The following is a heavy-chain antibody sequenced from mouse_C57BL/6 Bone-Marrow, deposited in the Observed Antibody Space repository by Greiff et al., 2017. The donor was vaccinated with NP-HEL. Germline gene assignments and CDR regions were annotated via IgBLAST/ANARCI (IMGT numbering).Heavy chain of an antibody. D-gene: IGHD2-5*01. Sequence: EVMLVESGGGLVQSGRSLRLSCATSGFTFSDFYMEWVRQAPGKGLEWIAASRNKANDYTTEYSASVKGRFIVSRDTSQSILYLQMNALRAEDTAIYYCARDANYSNYDFYAMDYWGQGTSVTVSS. V-gene: IGHV7-1*01. CDR2: SRNKANDYTT. CDR3: ARDANYSNYDFYAMDY. J-gene: IGHJ4*01. CDR1: GFTFSDFY.